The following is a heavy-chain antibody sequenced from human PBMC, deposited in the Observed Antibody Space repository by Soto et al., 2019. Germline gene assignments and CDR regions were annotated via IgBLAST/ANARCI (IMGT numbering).Heavy chain of an antibody. Sequence: PSQTLSLTCAISGDSVSSNSAAWNWIRQSPSRGPEWLGRTYYRSKWYNDYAVSVKSRITINPDTSKNQFSLQLNSVTPEDTAVYFCARTLSSSAENWFDPWGQGTLVTVSS. V-gene: IGHV6-1*01. CDR1: GDSVSSNSAA. D-gene: IGHD6-6*01. CDR3: ARTLSSSAENWFDP. J-gene: IGHJ5*02. CDR2: TYYRSKWYN.